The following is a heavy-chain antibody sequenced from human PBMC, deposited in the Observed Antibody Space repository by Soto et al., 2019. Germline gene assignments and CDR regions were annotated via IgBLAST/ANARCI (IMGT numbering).Heavy chain of an antibody. J-gene: IGHJ6*03. CDR3: ARAGNYDFWSGYSKLVPLNYYYYYMDV. V-gene: IGHV1-3*01. Sequence: GASVKVSCKASGYTFTSYAMHWVRQAPGQRLEWMGWINAGNGNTKYSQKFQGRVTITRDTSASTAYMELSSLRSEDTAVYYCARAGNYDFWSGYSKLVPLNYYYYYMDVWGKGTTVTVSS. CDR2: INAGNGNT. D-gene: IGHD3-3*01. CDR1: GYTFTSYA.